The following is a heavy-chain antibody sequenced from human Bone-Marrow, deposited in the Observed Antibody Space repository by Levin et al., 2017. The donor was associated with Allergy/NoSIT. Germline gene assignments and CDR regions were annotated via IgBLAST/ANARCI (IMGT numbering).Heavy chain of an antibody. J-gene: IGHJ4*02. CDR2: VSGYGTNT. CDR1: GFTFDTSG. Sequence: PGGSLRLSCTVSGFTFDTSGMSWVRQAPGKGLEWVSTVSGYGTNTRYADSVKGRFTISRDNSKNTLHLRMSSLRAEDTAVYYCARDRYDDMPTGFDSWGQGTLVTVSS. D-gene: IGHD3-9*01. V-gene: IGHV3-23*01. CDR3: ARDRYDDMPTGFDS.